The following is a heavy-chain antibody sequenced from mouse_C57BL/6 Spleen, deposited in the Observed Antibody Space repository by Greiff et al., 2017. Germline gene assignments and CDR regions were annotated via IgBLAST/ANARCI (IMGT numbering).Heavy chain of an antibody. CDR1: GYTFTDYE. CDR3: TRNGGFAY. J-gene: IGHJ3*01. Sequence: VQLQQSGAELVRPGASVTLSCKASGYTFTDYEMHWVKQTPVHGLEWIGAIDPETGGTAYNQKFKGKAILTADKSSSTAYMELCSLTSEDSAVYYCTRNGGFAYWGQGTLVTVSA. CDR2: IDPETGGT. V-gene: IGHV1-15*01.